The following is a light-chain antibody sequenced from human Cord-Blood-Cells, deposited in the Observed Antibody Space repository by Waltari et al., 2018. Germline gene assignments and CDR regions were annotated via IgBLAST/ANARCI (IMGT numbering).Light chain of an antibody. CDR1: QGISSY. V-gene: IGKV1-9*01. CDR3: QQLNSYPRT. Sequence: DIQLSQSPSFLSASVQDRVTITCRASQGISSYLAWYQQKPGKAPKLLIYAASTWQSGVPSRFSGSGSGTEFTLTISSLQPEDFATYCCQQLNSYPRTFGQGTKVEIK. J-gene: IGKJ1*01. CDR2: AAS.